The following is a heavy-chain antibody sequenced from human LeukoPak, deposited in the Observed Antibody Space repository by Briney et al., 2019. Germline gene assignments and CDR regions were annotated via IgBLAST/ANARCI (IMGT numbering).Heavy chain of an antibody. CDR3: AKDPRGSIAARKIFEY. Sequence: GASVKVSCKASGYTFTSYGISWVRQAPGQGLEWMGWINPNNGGTNYAQRFQGRVTMTRDTSISTAYMEVNRLRSDDTAVYYCAKDPRGSIAARKIFEYWGQGTLVTVSS. J-gene: IGHJ4*02. CDR1: GYTFTSYG. CDR2: INPNNGGT. D-gene: IGHD6-6*01. V-gene: IGHV1-2*02.